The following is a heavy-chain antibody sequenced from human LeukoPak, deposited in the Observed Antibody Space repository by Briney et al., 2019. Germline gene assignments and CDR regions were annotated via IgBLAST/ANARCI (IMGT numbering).Heavy chain of an antibody. CDR3: ARCRFYYYYYMDV. J-gene: IGHJ6*03. CDR1: GGSISSGSYY. Sequence: SETLSLTCTVSGGSISSGSYYWSWIRQPAGKGLEWIGRIYTSGSTNYNPSLKSRVTISADTSKNQFSLKLSSVTAADTAVYYCARCRFYYYYYMDVWGKGTTVTISS. V-gene: IGHV4-61*02. CDR2: IYTSGST.